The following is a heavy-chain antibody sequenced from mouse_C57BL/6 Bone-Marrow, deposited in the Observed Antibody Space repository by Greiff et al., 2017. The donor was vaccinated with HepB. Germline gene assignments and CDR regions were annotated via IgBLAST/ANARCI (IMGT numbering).Heavy chain of an antibody. D-gene: IGHD3-1*01. V-gene: IGHV7-3*01. Sequence: EVQLMESGGGLVQPGGSLSLSCAASGFTFTDYYMSWVRQPPGKALEWLGFIRNKANGYTTEYSASVKGRFTISRDNSQSILYLQMNALRAEDSATYYCARSLGPYYAMDYWGQGTSVTVSS. CDR1: GFTFTDYY. CDR2: IRNKANGYTT. CDR3: ARSLGPYYAMDY. J-gene: IGHJ4*01.